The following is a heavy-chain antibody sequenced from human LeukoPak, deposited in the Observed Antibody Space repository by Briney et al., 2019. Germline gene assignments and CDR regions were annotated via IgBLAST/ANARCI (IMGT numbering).Heavy chain of an antibody. J-gene: IGHJ4*02. CDR3: ARAPDHGGNIDY. Sequence: TGGSLRLSCAASGFTFSNYAMHWVRQAPGKGLEWVAIISYDGSNKYYADSVKGRFTISRDNSKNTLYVQMNSLRAEDTAVYYCARAPDHGGNIDYWGQGTLVTVSS. V-gene: IGHV3-30-3*01. CDR2: ISYDGSNK. D-gene: IGHD4-23*01. CDR1: GFTFSNYA.